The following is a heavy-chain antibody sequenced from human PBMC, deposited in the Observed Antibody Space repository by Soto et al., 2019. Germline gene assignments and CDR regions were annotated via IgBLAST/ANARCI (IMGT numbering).Heavy chain of an antibody. CDR2: VHGGGST. CDR1: GFTVSNNH. V-gene: IGHV3-53*01. D-gene: IGHD3-16*01. J-gene: IGHJ4*02. CDR3: AGRLTTAASLDY. Sequence: VQLVESGGGLTQPGGSLRLSCAASGFTVSNNHMTWVRQAAGKGLELVSFVHGGGSTSYADSVKGRFTISRDNSKNTLYLQMASLRAEDTAIYYCAGRLTTAASLDYWGRGTLVTVSS.